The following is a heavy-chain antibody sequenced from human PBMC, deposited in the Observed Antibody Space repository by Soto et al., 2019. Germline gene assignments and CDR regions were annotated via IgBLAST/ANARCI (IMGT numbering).Heavy chain of an antibody. J-gene: IGHJ5*02. V-gene: IGHV3-23*01. CDR2: ISGSGGST. CDR3: AKDRDCSSTSCYVVGFDP. Sequence: GGSLRLSCAASGFTFSSYAMNWVRQAPGKGLEWVSIISGSGGSTYYADSVRGRFTISRDNSKNTLYLQMNSLRADDTAVYYCAKDRDCSSTSCYVVGFDPWGQGTLVTVSS. D-gene: IGHD2-2*01. CDR1: GFTFSSYA.